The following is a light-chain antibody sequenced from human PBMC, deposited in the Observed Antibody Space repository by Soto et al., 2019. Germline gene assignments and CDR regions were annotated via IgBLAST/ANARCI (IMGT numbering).Light chain of an antibody. V-gene: IGKV2-30*02. Sequence: DVALTQSPLSLPVTLGQPASICCWSNQSLVHREGIAYFSWLQQRPGRSPRRLIYKVSNRDSGVPARFSGSGSGTDFALKISRVEAEDVGVYYCMLGTHLPITFGHGTRLEIK. CDR2: KVS. CDR1: QSLVHREGIAY. J-gene: IGKJ5*01. CDR3: MLGTHLPIT.